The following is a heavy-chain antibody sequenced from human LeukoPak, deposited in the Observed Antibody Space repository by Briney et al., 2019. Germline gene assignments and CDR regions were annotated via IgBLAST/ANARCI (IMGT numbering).Heavy chain of an antibody. J-gene: IGHJ4*02. D-gene: IGHD1-26*01. CDR2: ISGSGGST. V-gene: IGHV3-23*01. Sequence: PGGSLRLPCAASGFTFSSYAMSWVRQAPGKGLEWVSAISGSGGSTYYADSVKGRFTISRDNSKNTLYLQMNSLRAEDTAVYYCAKSLWEQTGFDYWGQGTLVTVSS. CDR3: AKSLWEQTGFDY. CDR1: GFTFSSYA.